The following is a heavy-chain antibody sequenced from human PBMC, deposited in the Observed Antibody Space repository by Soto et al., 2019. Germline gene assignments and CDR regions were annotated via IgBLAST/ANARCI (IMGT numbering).Heavy chain of an antibody. CDR2: IYYSGST. V-gene: IGHV4-31*03. CDR1: GGSISSGGYY. J-gene: IGHJ4*02. Sequence: QVQLQESGPGLVKPSQTLSLTCTVSGGSISSGGYYWSWIRQHPGKVLEWIGYIYYSGSTYYNPSLKSRVTISVDTSKNQFSLKLSSVTAADTAVYYCARFQVATMAFDYWGQGTLVTVSS. CDR3: ARFQVATMAFDY. D-gene: IGHD5-12*01.